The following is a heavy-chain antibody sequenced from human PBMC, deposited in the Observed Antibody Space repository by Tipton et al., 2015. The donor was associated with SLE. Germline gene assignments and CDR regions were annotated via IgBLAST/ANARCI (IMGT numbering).Heavy chain of an antibody. J-gene: IGHJ4*02. Sequence: TLSLTCTVSGGSISSSSDYWGWIRQPPGKGLEWIGCIYYTGGTYDNPSLKSRVTISVDTSKNQFSLNLISVTAADTAVYYCARAGYDATGYFMNYFDYWGQGALVTVSS. CDR2: IYYTGGT. CDR1: GGSISSSSDY. CDR3: ARAGYDATGYFMNYFDY. V-gene: IGHV4-39*07. D-gene: IGHD3-22*01.